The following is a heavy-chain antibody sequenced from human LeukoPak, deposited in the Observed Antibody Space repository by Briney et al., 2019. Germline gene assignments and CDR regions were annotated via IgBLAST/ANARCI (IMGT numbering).Heavy chain of an antibody. J-gene: IGHJ4*02. CDR3: VRASAYNSGWGSFDF. V-gene: IGHV1-2*02. Sequence: ASVKVSCKASGYTFTGYYIHWVRQAPGQGLEWMGWINPDSGGTKYAQKFQGRVTMTRDTSISTAYMELSRLRSDDTAVYYYVRASAYNSGWGSFDFWGQGTLVTVSS. CDR1: GYTFTGYY. D-gene: IGHD6-19*01. CDR2: INPDSGGT.